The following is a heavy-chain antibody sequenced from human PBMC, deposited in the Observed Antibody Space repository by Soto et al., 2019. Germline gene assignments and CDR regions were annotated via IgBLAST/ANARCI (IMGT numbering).Heavy chain of an antibody. CDR2: IYYSGST. Sequence: SETLSLTCTVSGVSISSGDYYLSWIRQPPGKGLEWIGYIYYSGSTYYNPSLKSRVTISVDTSKNQFSLKLSSVTAADTAVYYCARDPSGSGSYFDYWGQGTLVTVS. J-gene: IGHJ4*02. V-gene: IGHV4-30-4*01. CDR3: ARDPSGSGSYFDY. D-gene: IGHD3-10*01. CDR1: GVSISSGDYY.